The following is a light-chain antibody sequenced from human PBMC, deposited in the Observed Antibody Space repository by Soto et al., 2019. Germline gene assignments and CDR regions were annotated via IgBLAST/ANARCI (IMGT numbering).Light chain of an antibody. CDR3: QQYYTAPQLT. V-gene: IGKV3-20*01. CDR1: QYVSSTY. Sequence: EIVLTQSPGTLSLSPGERATLSCRASQYVSSTYLAWYQQKPGQAPRLLIYDASSRATDIPDRFSGSGSGTDFTLTISRLEPEDFAVYYCQQYYTAPQLTFWGGTKGEVK. J-gene: IGKJ4*01. CDR2: DAS.